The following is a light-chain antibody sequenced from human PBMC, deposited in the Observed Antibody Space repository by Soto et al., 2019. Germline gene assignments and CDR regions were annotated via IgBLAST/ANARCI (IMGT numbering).Light chain of an antibody. J-gene: IGKJ1*01. CDR3: QQAASFPWT. Sequence: DIQMTQSPSSVSASVGDRVTITCRASQDINNWLVWYQQKPGKAPKLLAFATSSLQSGVSSRFSGSRSGTEFTLIISSLQPEDFATYYCQQAASFPWTFGQGTQVEIK. CDR2: ATS. V-gene: IGKV1-12*01. CDR1: QDINNW.